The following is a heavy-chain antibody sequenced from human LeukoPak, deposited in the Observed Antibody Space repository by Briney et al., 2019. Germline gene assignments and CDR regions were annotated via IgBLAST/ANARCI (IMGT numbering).Heavy chain of an antibody. CDR1: GFTFSSYA. CDR3: AKDSSYGDLYDAFDI. V-gene: IGHV3-23*01. D-gene: IGHD4-17*01. J-gene: IGHJ3*02. CDR2: ISGSGGST. Sequence: GGSLRLSCAASGFTFSSYAMSWVRQAPGKGLEWVSAISGSGGSTYYADSVKGRFTISRDNSKDTLYLQMNSLRAEDTAVYYCAKDSSYGDLYDAFDIWGQGTMVTVSS.